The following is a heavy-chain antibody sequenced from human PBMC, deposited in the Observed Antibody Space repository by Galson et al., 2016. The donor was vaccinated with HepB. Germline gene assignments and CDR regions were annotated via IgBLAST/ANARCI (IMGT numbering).Heavy chain of an antibody. J-gene: IGHJ5*02. CDR3: ARTPQYYDILTGYHNWFDP. Sequence: SETLSLTCTVSGGSVSSGRYYSNWIRQPPGKGLEWIGYIDYTGSTNYNPSLKSRVTMSVDTSKNQFSLKLTSVTAADTAVYYCARTPQYYDILTGYHNWFDPWGQGTLVTVSS. CDR2: IDYTGST. D-gene: IGHD3-9*01. V-gene: IGHV4-61*01. CDR1: GGSVSSGRYY.